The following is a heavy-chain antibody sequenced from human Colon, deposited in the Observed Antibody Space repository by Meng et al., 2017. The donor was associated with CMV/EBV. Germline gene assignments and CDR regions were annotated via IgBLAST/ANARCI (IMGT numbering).Heavy chain of an antibody. CDR3: ARIESHDSLYYYYGMDV. Sequence: GESLKISCKGSGYGFTNNWIAWLRQKSGKGLEWMGSIYPGDSDTRYNPSFQGQVTISTDKSVGAAFVQWSSLKASDTAMYYCARIESHDSLYYYYGMDVWGQGTTVTVSS. J-gene: IGHJ6*02. D-gene: IGHD3-16*01. CDR2: IYPGDSDT. CDR1: GYGFTNNW. V-gene: IGHV5-51*01.